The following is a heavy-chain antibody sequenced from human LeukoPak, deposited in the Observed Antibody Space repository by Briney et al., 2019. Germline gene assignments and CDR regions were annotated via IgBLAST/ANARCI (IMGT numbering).Heavy chain of an antibody. CDR1: GGSISRYY. CDR3: ARHSMVRGVIIPYYFDY. J-gene: IGHJ4*02. V-gene: IGHV4-59*01. CDR2: IYDNGNT. Sequence: SETLSLTCTVSGGSISRYYWSWIRQPPGRGLEWIGFIYDNGNTNYNPSLKSRVTISRDTAKNQLSLQLTSVSAADTAVYYCARHSMVRGVIIPYYFDYWGQGTLVTVSS. D-gene: IGHD3-10*01.